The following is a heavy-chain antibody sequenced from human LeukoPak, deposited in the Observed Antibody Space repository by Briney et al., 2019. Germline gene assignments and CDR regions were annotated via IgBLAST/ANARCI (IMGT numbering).Heavy chain of an antibody. J-gene: IGHJ4*02. D-gene: IGHD3-10*01. V-gene: IGHV3-74*01. CDR3: TRHYYGPGAY. CDR1: GFTFSTYW. Sequence: GGSLRLSCAASGFTFSTYWMHCVRQAPGKGLVWVSRINSDGSSTSYADSVTGRFTISRDNAKNTLYLQMNSLRAEDTAVYYCTRHYYGPGAYWGQGTLVTVSS. CDR2: INSDGSST.